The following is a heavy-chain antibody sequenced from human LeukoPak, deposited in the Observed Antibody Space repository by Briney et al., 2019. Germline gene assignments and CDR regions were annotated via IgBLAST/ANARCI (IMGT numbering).Heavy chain of an antibody. J-gene: IGHJ4*02. D-gene: IGHD3-3*01. Sequence: ASVKVACKASGYTFTSYYMHWVRQAPVQGLEWMGIINPSGDGTTYAQKFQGRVTMTSNTSASTVYMELSSLRSEDTAVYYCARSTDLFYFDYWGQGTLVTVSS. V-gene: IGHV1-46*01. CDR1: GYTFTSYY. CDR3: ARSTDLFYFDY. CDR2: INPSGDGT.